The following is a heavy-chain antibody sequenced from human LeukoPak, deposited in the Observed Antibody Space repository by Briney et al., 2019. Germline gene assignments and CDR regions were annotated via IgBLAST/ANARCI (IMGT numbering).Heavy chain of an antibody. J-gene: IGHJ4*02. CDR2: IWFDGGEI. D-gene: IGHD5-24*01. CDR3: VRGSGGAGYNYWGDY. V-gene: IGHV3-33*01. Sequence: GGSLRLSCAASGFTFSHYGMHWVRQAPGKGLEWVAVIWFDGGEIHYLDSVKGRFTISRDNSKNTLYLQMNSLRADDTAVYYCVRGSGGAGYNYWGDYWGQGTLVTVTP. CDR1: GFTFSHYG.